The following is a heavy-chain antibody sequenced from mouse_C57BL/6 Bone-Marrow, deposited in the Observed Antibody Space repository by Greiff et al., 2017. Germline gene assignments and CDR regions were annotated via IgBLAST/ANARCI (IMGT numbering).Heavy chain of an antibody. J-gene: IGHJ2*01. CDR1: GYTFTSYW. Sequence: VQLQQPGAELVKPGASVKMSCKASGYTFTSYWITWVKQRPGQGLEWIGDIYPGSGSTNYNEKFKSKATLTVDTSSSTAYMQLSSLTSEDSAVYYCARGDYYGNSFWYFDYWGQGTTLTVSS. CDR3: ARGDYYGNSFWYFDY. D-gene: IGHD1-1*01. V-gene: IGHV1-55*01. CDR2: IYPGSGST.